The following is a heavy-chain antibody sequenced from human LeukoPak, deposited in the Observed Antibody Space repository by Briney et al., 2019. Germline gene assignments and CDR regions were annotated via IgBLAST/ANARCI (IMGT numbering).Heavy chain of an antibody. D-gene: IGHD3-10*01. V-gene: IGHV3-7*05. Sequence: GGSLRLSCAASGFTFSRYWMSWVRQAPGKGLEWVANIKQDGSEKDYVDSVKGRFTISRDNAKNSLYVQMNSLRAEDTAVYYRARVFWFGESYYFEYWGQGTLVTVPS. J-gene: IGHJ4*02. CDR1: GFTFSRYW. CDR2: IKQDGSEK. CDR3: ARVFWFGESYYFEY.